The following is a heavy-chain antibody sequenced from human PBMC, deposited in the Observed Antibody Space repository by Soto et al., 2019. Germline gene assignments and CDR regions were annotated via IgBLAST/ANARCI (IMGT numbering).Heavy chain of an antibody. CDR3: ASSPYSGGWY. Sequence: GGSLRLSCAASGFTFSSYSMNWVRQAPGKGLEWVSSISGSSSYIYYADSVKGRFTISRDNAKNSLYLQMNSLRAEDTAVYYCASSPYSGGWYWGQGTLVTVSS. J-gene: IGHJ4*02. V-gene: IGHV3-21*01. CDR1: GFTFSSYS. D-gene: IGHD6-19*01. CDR2: ISGSSSYI.